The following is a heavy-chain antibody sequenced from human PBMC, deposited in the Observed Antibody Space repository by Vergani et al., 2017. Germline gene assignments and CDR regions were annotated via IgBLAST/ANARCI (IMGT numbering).Heavy chain of an antibody. CDR3: TKGSRGYTGYFFDY. D-gene: IGHD5-12*01. Sequence: EVQLLESGGGLVQPGGSLRLSCEASGFSFPGYATSWVRQAPGKGLEWVSSVSGSSATPYYADSVKGRFIISRDNSKNTLHLQMNSLRADDTAVYYCTKGSRGYTGYFFDYWGQGTLATVSS. J-gene: IGHJ4*02. CDR1: GFSFPGYA. CDR2: VSGSSATP. V-gene: IGHV3-23*01.